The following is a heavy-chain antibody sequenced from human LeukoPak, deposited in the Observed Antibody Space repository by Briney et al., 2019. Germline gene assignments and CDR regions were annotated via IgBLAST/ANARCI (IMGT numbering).Heavy chain of an antibody. J-gene: IGHJ4*02. D-gene: IGHD6-13*01. CDR1: EFTFSTYA. V-gene: IGHV3-23*01. Sequence: GGSLRLSCAASEFTFSTYAMSWVRQAPGKGLEWVSTISGSGGSTYYADSVKGRFTISRDNSKNTLYLQMDSLRVEDTAVYYCAKARVPAGGNFGYWGQGTLVTVSS. CDR3: AKARVPAGGNFGY. CDR2: ISGSGGST.